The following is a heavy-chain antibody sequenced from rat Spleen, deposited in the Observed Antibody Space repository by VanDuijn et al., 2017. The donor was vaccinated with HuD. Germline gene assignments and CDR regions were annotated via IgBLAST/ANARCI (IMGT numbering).Heavy chain of an antibody. Sequence: EVKLVESGGGLVQPGRSLKLSCAASGFNFNDYWMGWVRQAPGKGLEWIGEINKDSRTKKYNPSLKDKFTISRDNAQNTLYLQMSKLGSEDTATYYCVSERLGVEGWGQGVMVTVSS. D-gene: IGHD4-3*01. J-gene: IGHJ2*01. V-gene: IGHV4-2*01. CDR3: VSERLGVEG. CDR1: GFNFNDYW. CDR2: INKDSRTK.